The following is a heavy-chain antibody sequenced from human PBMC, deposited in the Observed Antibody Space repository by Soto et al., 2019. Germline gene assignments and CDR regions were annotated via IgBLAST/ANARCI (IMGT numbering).Heavy chain of an antibody. J-gene: IGHJ4*02. CDR1: GDSFSGCF. D-gene: IGHD2-2*01. Sequence: SETLSLTFAVHGDSFSGCFWTWIRQPPGKGLEGIAEIAEGGTTNYSTSLKSRVSIAVDSSKRQFYLTLSSVTPAETAMYYCARGADAMPSPNFHXWSQASLLTVSX. CDR3: ARGADAMPSPNFHX. V-gene: IGHV4-34*01. CDR2: IAEGGTT.